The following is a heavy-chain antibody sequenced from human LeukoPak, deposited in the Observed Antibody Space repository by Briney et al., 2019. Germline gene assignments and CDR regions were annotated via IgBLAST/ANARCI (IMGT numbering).Heavy chain of an antibody. V-gene: IGHV1-69*06. J-gene: IGHJ6*03. CDR3: AKDGLEENCSSTSCYLTWSLFYYYYYYMDV. CDR2: IIPIFGTA. D-gene: IGHD2-2*01. Sequence: ASVKVSCKASGGTFSSYAISWVRQAPGQGLEWMGGIIPIFGTANYAQKFQGRVTITADKSTSTAYMELSSLRSEDTAVYYCAKDGLEENCSSTSCYLTWSLFYYYYYYMDVWGKGTTVTISS. CDR1: GGTFSSYA.